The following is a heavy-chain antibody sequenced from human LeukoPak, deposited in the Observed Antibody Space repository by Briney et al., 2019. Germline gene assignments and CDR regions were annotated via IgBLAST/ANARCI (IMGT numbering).Heavy chain of an antibody. D-gene: IGHD3-22*01. J-gene: IGHJ4*02. CDR1: GGTFSTYA. V-gene: IGHV1-18*01. CDR3: ARDHYYYDSSGYSLFDY. CDR2: INAYIGNT. Sequence: ASVKVSCKASGGTFSTYAITWVRQAPGQGLEWMGWINAYIGNTNYAQKLQGRVTMTTDTSTSTAYMDLRSLRSDDTAVYYCARDHYYYDSSGYSLFDYWGQGTLVTVSS.